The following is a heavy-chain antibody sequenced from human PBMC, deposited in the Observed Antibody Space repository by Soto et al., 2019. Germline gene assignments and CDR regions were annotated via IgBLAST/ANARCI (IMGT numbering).Heavy chain of an antibody. D-gene: IGHD3-22*01. V-gene: IGHV4-39*01. J-gene: IGHJ3*02. CDR2: IYYSGSP. Sequence: QLQLQESGPGLVKPSETLSLTCTVSGGSISSSSYYWGWIRQPPGKGLEWIGSIYYSGSPYYNPSLKSRVTISVDTSKNQFSLKLSSVTAADTAVYYCASKVVVTSSDAFDIWGQGTMVTVSS. CDR1: GGSISSSSYY. CDR3: ASKVVVTSSDAFDI.